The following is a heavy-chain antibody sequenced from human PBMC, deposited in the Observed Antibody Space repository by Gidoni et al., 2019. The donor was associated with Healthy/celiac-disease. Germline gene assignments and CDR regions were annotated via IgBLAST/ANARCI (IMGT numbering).Heavy chain of an antibody. CDR2: IYYSGST. V-gene: IGHV4-59*01. CDR1: GGSISSYY. D-gene: IGHD3-3*01. Sequence: QVQLQESGPGLVKPSATLSLTCTVSGGSISSYYWSWIRQPPGKGLEWIGYIYYSGSTNYNPSLKSRVTISVDTSKNQFSLKLSSVTAADTAVYYCARVSYDFWSGYYSYYFDYWGQGTLVTVSS. J-gene: IGHJ4*02. CDR3: ARVSYDFWSGYYSYYFDY.